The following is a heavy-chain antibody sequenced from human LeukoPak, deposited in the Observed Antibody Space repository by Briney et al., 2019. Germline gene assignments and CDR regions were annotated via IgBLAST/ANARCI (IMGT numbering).Heavy chain of an antibody. CDR3: ARQQKTKRWLQPYYFDY. Sequence: PSETLSLTCTVSGGSISSSSYYWGWIRQPPGKGLEWIGSIYYSGSTYYNPSLKSRVTISVDTSKNQFSLKLSSVTAADTAVYYCARQQKTKRWLQPYYFDYWGQGTLVTVSS. CDR2: IYYSGST. J-gene: IGHJ4*02. V-gene: IGHV4-39*01. CDR1: GGSISSSSYY. D-gene: IGHD5-24*01.